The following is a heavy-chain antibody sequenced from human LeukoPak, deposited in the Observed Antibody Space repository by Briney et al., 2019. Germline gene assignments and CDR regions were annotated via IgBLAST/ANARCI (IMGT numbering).Heavy chain of an antibody. Sequence: GGSLRLSCAASGFTFSDYYMSWIRQAPGRGLEWVSYISSSGSTIYYADSVKGRFTISRDNAKNSLYLQMNSLRAEDTAVYYCARGHYYGSGSYELIYYYYGMDVWGQGTTVTVSS. V-gene: IGHV3-11*01. CDR1: GFTFSDYY. D-gene: IGHD3-10*01. J-gene: IGHJ6*02. CDR3: ARGHYYGSGSYELIYYYYGMDV. CDR2: ISSSGSTI.